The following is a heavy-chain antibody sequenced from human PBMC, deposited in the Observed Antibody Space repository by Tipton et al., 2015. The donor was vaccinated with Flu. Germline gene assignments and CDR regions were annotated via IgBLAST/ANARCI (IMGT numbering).Heavy chain of an antibody. Sequence: TLSLTCTVSGGSVSSGRYYWSWIRQPAGRGLEWIGRFYTTGSTNYNPSLESRVTISVDPSKNQFSLSLSSVTAADTAVYYCARVPFGSGTYYKTDPFDIWGQGTMVTVSS. CDR2: FYTTGST. CDR1: GGSVSSGRYY. J-gene: IGHJ3*02. V-gene: IGHV4-61*02. D-gene: IGHD3-10*01. CDR3: ARVPFGSGTYYKTDPFDI.